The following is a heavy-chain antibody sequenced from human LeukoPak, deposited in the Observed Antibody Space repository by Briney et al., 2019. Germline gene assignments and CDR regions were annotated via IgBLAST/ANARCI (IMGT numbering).Heavy chain of an antibody. V-gene: IGHV1-69*05. J-gene: IGHJ4*02. CDR3: ARETVTTDGDLHY. CDR2: IIPIFGTA. CDR1: GGTFSSYA. Sequence: SVKVSCKASGGTFSSYAISWVRQAPGQGLEWMGRIIPIFGTANYAQKFQGRVTITTDESTSTAYMELSSLRSEDTAVYYCARETVTTDGDLHYWGQGTLLTVSS. D-gene: IGHD4-11*01.